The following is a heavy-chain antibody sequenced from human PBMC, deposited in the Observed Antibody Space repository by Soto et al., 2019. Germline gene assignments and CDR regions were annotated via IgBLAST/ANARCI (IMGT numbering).Heavy chain of an antibody. CDR2: IKSKIDGGTT. V-gene: IGHV3-15*07. CDR1: GFTFSNAW. Sequence: GGSLRLSCAASGFTFSNAWMNWVRQAPGKGLEWVGRIKSKIDGGTTDYAAPGEGRFTISRDDSNNTLYLQMNSLKTEDTAVYYCTTVGATIAYGMDVWGQGTTVTVSS. J-gene: IGHJ6*02. D-gene: IGHD1-26*01. CDR3: TTVGATIAYGMDV.